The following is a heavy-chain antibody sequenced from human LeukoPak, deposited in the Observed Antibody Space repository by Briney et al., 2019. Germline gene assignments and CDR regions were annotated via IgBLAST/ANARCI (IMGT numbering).Heavy chain of an antibody. J-gene: IGHJ4*02. CDR3: ARLSTPRLWFGESALDY. V-gene: IGHV5-51*01. CDR1: GYSFTSYW. CDR2: IYPGDSDT. D-gene: IGHD3-10*01. Sequence: GESLKISCKGSGYSFTSYWIGWVRQMPGKGLEWMGIIYPGDSDTRYSPSFQGQVTISADKSISTAYLQWSSLKASDTAMYYCARLSTPRLWFGESALDYWGQGTLVTVSS.